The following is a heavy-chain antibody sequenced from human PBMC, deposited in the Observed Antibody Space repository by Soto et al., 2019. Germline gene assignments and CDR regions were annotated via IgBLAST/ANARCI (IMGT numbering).Heavy chain of an antibody. CDR3: ARSQGSSTSLEIYYYYYYGMDV. V-gene: IGHV1-69*01. CDR1: GGTFGSYA. CDR2: IIPIPGTA. J-gene: IGHJ6*02. Sequence: QVQLVQSGAEVKKHGSSVKVSCKASGGTFGSYAISWVRQAPGQGLEWMGGIIPIPGTANYAQKFKGRVTIAADESTSTAYMELSSLRSEDTAVYYCARSQGSSTSLEIYYYYYYGMDVWGQGTTVTVSS. D-gene: IGHD2-2*01.